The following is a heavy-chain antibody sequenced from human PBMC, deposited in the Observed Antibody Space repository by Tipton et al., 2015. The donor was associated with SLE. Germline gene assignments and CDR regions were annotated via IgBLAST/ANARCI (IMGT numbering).Heavy chain of an antibody. CDR2: IYYSGST. Sequence: TLSLTCTVSGGSISSYYWSWIRQPPGKGLEWIGYIYYSGSTDYNPSLKSRVTISVDTSKNQFSLNLSSVTAADTAVYYCAKYYYDATGYQSVDYWGQGALVTVSS. CDR3: AKYYYDATGYQSVDY. V-gene: IGHV4-59*01. D-gene: IGHD3-22*01. CDR1: GGSISSYY. J-gene: IGHJ4*02.